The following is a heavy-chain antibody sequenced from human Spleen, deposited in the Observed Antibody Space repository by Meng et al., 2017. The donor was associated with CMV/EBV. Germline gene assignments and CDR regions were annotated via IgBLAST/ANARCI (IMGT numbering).Heavy chain of an antibody. V-gene: IGHV3-30*02. Sequence: LSCAASGFTFSSYGMHWVRQAPGKGLEWVAFIRYDGSNKYYADSVKGRFTISRDNSKNTLYLQMNSLRAEDTAVYYCAKDETHAFDIWGQGTMVTVSS. CDR1: GFTFSSYG. CDR3: AKDETHAFDI. CDR2: IRYDGSNK. J-gene: IGHJ3*02.